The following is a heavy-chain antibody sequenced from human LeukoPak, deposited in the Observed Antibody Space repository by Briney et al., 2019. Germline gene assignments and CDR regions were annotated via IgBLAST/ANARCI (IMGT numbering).Heavy chain of an antibody. CDR2: ISAYNGNT. CDR3: ARFGREKGRSSFYNVGFGELFQVDDAFDI. J-gene: IGHJ3*02. CDR1: GYTFTSYG. D-gene: IGHD3-10*01. Sequence: ASVKVSCKASGYTFTSYGISWVRQAPGQGLEWMGWISAYNGNTNYAQKLQGRVTMTTDTSTSTAYMELRSLRSDDTAVYYCARFGREKGRSSFYNVGFGELFQVDDAFDIWGQGTMVTVSS. V-gene: IGHV1-18*01.